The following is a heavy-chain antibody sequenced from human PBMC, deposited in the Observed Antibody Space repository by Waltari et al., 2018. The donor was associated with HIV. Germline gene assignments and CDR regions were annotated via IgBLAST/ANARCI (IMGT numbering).Heavy chain of an antibody. J-gene: IGHJ5*02. CDR1: GFRFSSFS. CDR2: ISSTSSHI. V-gene: IGHV3-21*01. D-gene: IGHD1-26*01. Sequence: EVQLVESGGGLVEPGGSLRLSCAPPGFRFSSFSMCWVRQAPGKGLEWVSSISSTSSHIFYADSVRGRFTISRDNAKNSLYLQMNSLKAEDTAVYYCARGGAGATAEDLFDPWGQGTLVTVSS. CDR3: ARGGAGATAEDLFDP.